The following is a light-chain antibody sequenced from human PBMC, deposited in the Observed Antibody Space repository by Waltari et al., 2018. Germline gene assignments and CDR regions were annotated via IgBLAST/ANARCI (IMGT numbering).Light chain of an antibody. CDR1: SSDVGAYTF. CDR2: DIS. V-gene: IGLV2-11*01. Sequence: QSALTQPRSVSGSPVQSVTISCTGTSSDVGAYTFVSWYQQHPGKAPKVILYDISRRPSGVPDRFSGSRSGNTASLTISGLRSEDEADYYCSSFAGTYTYVFGGGTKVTVL. J-gene: IGLJ1*01. CDR3: SSFAGTYTYV.